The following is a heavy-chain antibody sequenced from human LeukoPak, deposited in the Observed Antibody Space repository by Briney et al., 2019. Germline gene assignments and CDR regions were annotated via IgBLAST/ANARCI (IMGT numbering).Heavy chain of an antibody. CDR1: GSSINNNF. J-gene: IGHJ4*01. CDR3: ARHRDYYDT. V-gene: IGHV4-59*08. Sequence: SETLSLTRTVSGSSINNNFWTWIRQPPGKGLEWIGYIYSSGSANYNPSIKSRVIISGDTSKNQISLKLTSVTAADTAVYFCARHRDYYDTWGRGTLVTVSS. D-gene: IGHD3-22*01. CDR2: IYSSGSA.